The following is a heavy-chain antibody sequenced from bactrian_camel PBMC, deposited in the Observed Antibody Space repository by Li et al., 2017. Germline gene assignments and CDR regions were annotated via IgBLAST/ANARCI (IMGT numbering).Heavy chain of an antibody. J-gene: IGHJ4*01. D-gene: IGHD3*01. CDR1: GYSYSNYC. V-gene: IGHV3S1*01. Sequence: HVQLVESGGGSAQTGGSLTLTCAASGYSYSNYCLAWFRQAPGKEREAIASSHTSGGTAYYAVSVKGRFTVSRDNAENTHTLQMNSLKPYDTAMYYCIVDVKWGEHCSHAANMYNYWGQGTQVTVS. CDR3: IVDVKWGEHCSHAANMYNY. CDR2: SHTSGGTA.